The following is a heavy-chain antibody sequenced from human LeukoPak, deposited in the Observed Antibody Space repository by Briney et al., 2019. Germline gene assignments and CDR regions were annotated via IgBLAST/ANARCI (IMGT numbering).Heavy chain of an antibody. CDR3: ARGLGGSGSYFLTFDY. Sequence: GASVTDSCKTSDYTFTSYTIKWVRQAPGQGIEWMGWISAYNGNTKYAQKLQGRVTMTTDTSTSTAYMELRSLRSDDTAVYYCARGLGGSGSYFLTFDYWGQGTLVTVSS. D-gene: IGHD1-26*01. CDR1: DYTFTSYT. CDR2: ISAYNGNT. V-gene: IGHV1-18*01. J-gene: IGHJ4*02.